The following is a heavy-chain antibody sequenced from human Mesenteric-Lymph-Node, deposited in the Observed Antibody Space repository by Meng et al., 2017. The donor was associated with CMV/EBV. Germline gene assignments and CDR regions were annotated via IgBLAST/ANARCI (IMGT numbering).Heavy chain of an antibody. CDR3: AKGMTYYDILTGYASKYYFDY. V-gene: IGHV3-23*01. CDR1: YA. CDR2: ISGSGGST. Sequence: YAMSWVRQAPGKGLEWVSAISGSGGSTYYADSVKGRFTISRDNSKNTLYLQMNSLRAEDTAVYYCAKGMTYYDILTGYASKYYFDYWGQGTLVTVSS. D-gene: IGHD3-9*01. J-gene: IGHJ4*02.